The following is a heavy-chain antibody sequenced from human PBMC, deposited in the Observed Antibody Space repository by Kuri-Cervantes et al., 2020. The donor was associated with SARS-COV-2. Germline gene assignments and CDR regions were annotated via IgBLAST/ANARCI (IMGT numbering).Heavy chain of an antibody. CDR1: GYTFTSYG. V-gene: IGHV1-18*01. D-gene: IGHD6-19*01. CDR3: ARDLLGHFEYSSGWYGVGDY. J-gene: IGHJ4*02. CDR2: ISAYNGNT. Sequence: ASVKVSCKASGYTFTSYGISWVRQAPGQGLEWMGWISAYNGNTNYAQKLQGRVTMTTDTSTSTAYMELRSLRSDDTAVYYWARDLLGHFEYSSGWYGVGDYWGQGTLVTVSS.